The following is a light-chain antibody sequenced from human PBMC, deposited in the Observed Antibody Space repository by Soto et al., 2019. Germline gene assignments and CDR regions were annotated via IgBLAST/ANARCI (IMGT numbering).Light chain of an antibody. CDR1: QFFKHDW. V-gene: IGKV3-20*01. CDR3: QQYGDSLP. J-gene: IGKJ4*01. Sequence: EIVLTQSPGTLSLSPGESATLSCRASQFFKHDWLAWYQHKPGRAPRIIIYGASSRASGVPYRFSGSGSGTDFSLTISRLEPEDFAVYYCQQYGDSLPFGGGTRLDIK. CDR2: GAS.